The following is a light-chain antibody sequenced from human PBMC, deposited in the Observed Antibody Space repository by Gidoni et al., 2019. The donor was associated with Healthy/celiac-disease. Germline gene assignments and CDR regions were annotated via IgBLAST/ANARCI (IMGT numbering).Light chain of an antibody. CDR1: QSISSY. CDR3: QQSYSTPYT. Sequence: DIQMTHSPSSLSASVGDRVTTTCRASQSISSYLNWDQQKPGKAPKLLIYSASSLQSGVPSRFSGSGSGTDFTLTISSLQPEDIATYYCQQSYSTPYTFGQGTKLEIK. V-gene: IGKV1-39*01. CDR2: SAS. J-gene: IGKJ2*01.